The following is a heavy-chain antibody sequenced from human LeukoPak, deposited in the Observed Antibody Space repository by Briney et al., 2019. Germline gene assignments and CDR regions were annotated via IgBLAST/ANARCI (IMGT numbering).Heavy chain of an antibody. CDR3: ARRVDTAMVPSFFDY. CDR2: IYFTGST. J-gene: IGHJ4*02. V-gene: IGHV4-39*01. D-gene: IGHD5-18*01. CDR1: GGSISISSYY. Sequence: PSETLSLTCTVSGGSISISSYYWGWIRQSPGKGLEWIGSIYFTGSTYYIPSLKSRLTISVDTSKNQFSLKLNSVTAADTAAYYCARRVDTAMVPSFFDYWGQGILVTVSS.